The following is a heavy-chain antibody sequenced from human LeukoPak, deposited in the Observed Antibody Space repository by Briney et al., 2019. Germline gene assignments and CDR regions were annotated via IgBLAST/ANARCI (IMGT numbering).Heavy chain of an antibody. CDR3: GKVGVGYNYGPPHH. V-gene: IGHV3-23*01. J-gene: IGHJ5*02. Sequence: GGSLRLSCAVSGFTFTSYAMAWVRQAPGKGLEWVSGISASGERTYYADSVKGRFTIIRDDSRNTVYLQMNSLRVEDAAEYYCGKVGVGYNYGPPHHWGQGTLVIVSS. CDR1: GFTFTSYA. D-gene: IGHD5-18*01. CDR2: ISASGERT.